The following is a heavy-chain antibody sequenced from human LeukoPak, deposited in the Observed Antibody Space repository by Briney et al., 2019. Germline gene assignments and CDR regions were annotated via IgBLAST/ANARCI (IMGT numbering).Heavy chain of an antibody. CDR1: GGSFSGYY. Sequence: SETLSLTCAVYGGSFSGYYWSWIRQPPGKGLEWIGETNHSGSTNYNPSLKSRVIISVDTSKNQFSLKLSSVTAADTAVYYCARGLRIDYWGQGTLVTVSS. V-gene: IGHV4-34*01. CDR3: ARGLRIDY. CDR2: TNHSGST. D-gene: IGHD4-17*01. J-gene: IGHJ4*02.